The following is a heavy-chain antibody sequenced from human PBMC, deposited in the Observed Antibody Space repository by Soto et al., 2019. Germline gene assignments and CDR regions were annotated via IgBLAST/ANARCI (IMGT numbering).Heavy chain of an antibody. CDR3: ARATSGDYVGYFDP. V-gene: IGHV4-30-2*01. Sequence: SERRSLTGLLAADAHTVVGDSGVGIRHPQGKALEWIGHTYHSGNPYYNPSLKSRVIISVDRSKNQFSLKLSSVTAADTAVYYCARATSGDYVGYFDPWGKGTLVTVAS. CDR2: TYHSGNP. CDR1: ADAHTVVGDS. D-gene: IGHD4-17*01. J-gene: IGHJ5*02.